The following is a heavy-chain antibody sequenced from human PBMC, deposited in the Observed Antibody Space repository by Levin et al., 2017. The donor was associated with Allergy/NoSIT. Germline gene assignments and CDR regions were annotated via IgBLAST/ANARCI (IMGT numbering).Heavy chain of an antibody. CDR2: IYNSGSTNYRGST. CDR1: GGSGGSINSYY. Sequence: SETLSLTCTVSGGSGGSINSYYWSWIRQPPGKGLEWIGYIYNSGSTNYRGSTNYNPSLKSRVTIPVGTSKNQFSLKLSSVTAADTAVYYCASSYNDGKFDYWGQGILVTVSS. V-gene: IGHV4-59*01. CDR3: ASSYNDGKFDY. J-gene: IGHJ4*02. D-gene: IGHD1-1*01.